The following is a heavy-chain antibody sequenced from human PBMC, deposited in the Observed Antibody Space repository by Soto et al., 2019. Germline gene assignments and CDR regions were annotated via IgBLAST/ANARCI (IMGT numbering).Heavy chain of an antibody. CDR3: ARDTNPPYYYGSGSFYGMDV. Sequence: QVQLVQSGAEVKKPGSSVKVSCKASGGTFSSYAISWVRQAPGQGLEWMGGIIPIFGTANYAQKFQGRVTITADESTSTAYMELSSLRSEDTAVYYCARDTNPPYYYGSGSFYGMDVWGQGTTVSVSS. D-gene: IGHD3-10*01. V-gene: IGHV1-69*01. CDR1: GGTFSSYA. J-gene: IGHJ6*02. CDR2: IIPIFGTA.